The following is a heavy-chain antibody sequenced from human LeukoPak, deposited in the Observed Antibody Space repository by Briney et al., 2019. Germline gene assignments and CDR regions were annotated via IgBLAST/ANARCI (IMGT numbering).Heavy chain of an antibody. CDR1: GYTFTSYY. Sequence: GASVKVSCKASGYTFTSYYMHWVRQAPGQGLEGMGIINPSGGSTSYAQKFQGRVTMTRDTSTSTVYMELSSLRSEDTAVYYCARPVTARGGSGWPQHIDYWGQGTLVSVSS. CDR2: INPSGGST. CDR3: ARPVTARGGSGWPQHIDY. J-gene: IGHJ4*02. V-gene: IGHV1-46*01. D-gene: IGHD6-19*01.